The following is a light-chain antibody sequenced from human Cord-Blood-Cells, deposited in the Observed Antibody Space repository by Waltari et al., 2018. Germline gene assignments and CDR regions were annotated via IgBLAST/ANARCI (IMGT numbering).Light chain of an antibody. V-gene: IGKV3-11*01. J-gene: IGKJ4*01. Sequence: EIVLTQSPATLSLSPGERATLSCRASQSVSSYLAWYQQKPGQAPRLLLYDASNRATGIPARFSGSGSGTDFTLTISSLEPKDFAVYYCQQRSNWPPALTFGGGTKVEIK. CDR2: DAS. CDR1: QSVSSY. CDR3: QQRSNWPPALT.